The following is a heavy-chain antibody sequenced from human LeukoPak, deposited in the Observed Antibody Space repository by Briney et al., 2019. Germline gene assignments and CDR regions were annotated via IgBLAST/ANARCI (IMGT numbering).Heavy chain of an antibody. CDR2: IIPIFGTA. CDR1: GGTFSSYA. J-gene: IGHJ5*02. D-gene: IGHD4-11*01. CDR3: ARWGGATVTTGGNWFDP. Sequence: SVKVSCKASGGTFSSYAISWLRQAPPQGLEWMGGIIPIFGTANYAQKFQGRVTITADESTSTAYMELSSLRSEDTAVYYCARWGGATVTTGGNWFDPWGQGALVTVSS. V-gene: IGHV1-69*13.